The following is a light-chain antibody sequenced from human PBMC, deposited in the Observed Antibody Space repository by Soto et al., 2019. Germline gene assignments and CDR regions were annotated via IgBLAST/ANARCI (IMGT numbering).Light chain of an antibody. V-gene: IGKV1-39*01. J-gene: IGKJ1*01. CDR1: QSISSY. CDR3: QQSYSTLPT. Sequence: EIQLTQSPSSLSAYVGDRVTITCRASQSISSYLNWYQQKPGKAPKLLIYAASSLQSGVPSRFSGSGSGTDFTLTISSLQPEDFATYYCQQSYSTLPTFGQGTKVDIK. CDR2: AAS.